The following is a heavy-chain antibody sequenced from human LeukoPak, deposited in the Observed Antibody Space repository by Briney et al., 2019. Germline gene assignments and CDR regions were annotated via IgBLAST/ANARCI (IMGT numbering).Heavy chain of an antibody. CDR2: IYYSGST. CDR3: ARQAPDIVVVPAATPDY. V-gene: IGHV4-34*01. Sequence: SETLSLTCAVHGGSFSAYYWSWIRQSPEKGLEWIGSIYYSGSTYYNPSLKSRVTISVDTSKNQFSLKLSSVTAADTAVYYCARQAPDIVVVPAATPDYWGQGTLVTVSS. CDR1: GGSFSAYY. J-gene: IGHJ4*02. D-gene: IGHD2-2*01.